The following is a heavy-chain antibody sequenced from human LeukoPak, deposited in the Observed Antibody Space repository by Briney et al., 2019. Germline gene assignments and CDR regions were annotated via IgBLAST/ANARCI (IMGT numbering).Heavy chain of an antibody. CDR3: AREAVATGDFDY. CDR2: ISYDGSNK. CDR1: GFTFSSYA. Sequence: GGSLRLSCAASGFTFSSYAMHWVRQAPGKGLEWVAVISYDGSNKYYADSVKGRFTISRDNSKSTLYLQMNSLRAEDTAVYYCAREAVATGDFDYWGQGTLVTVSS. D-gene: IGHD6-19*01. J-gene: IGHJ4*02. V-gene: IGHV3-30-3*01.